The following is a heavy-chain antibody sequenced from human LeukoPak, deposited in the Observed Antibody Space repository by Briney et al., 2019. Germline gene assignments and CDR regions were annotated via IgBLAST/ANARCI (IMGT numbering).Heavy chain of an antibody. D-gene: IGHD2-15*01. CDR3: AKGTDIVVILTSGDY. V-gene: IGHV3-23*01. J-gene: IGHJ4*02. CDR1: GFTFSTNA. CDR2: ISGSGSGT. Sequence: GGSLRLSCAASGFTFSTNAMTWVRQAPGKGLEWVSGISGSGSGTYYADSVKGRFTISRDNSKNTLYLQMNSLTAEDTAVYYCAKGTDIVVILTSGDYWGQGTLVTVSS.